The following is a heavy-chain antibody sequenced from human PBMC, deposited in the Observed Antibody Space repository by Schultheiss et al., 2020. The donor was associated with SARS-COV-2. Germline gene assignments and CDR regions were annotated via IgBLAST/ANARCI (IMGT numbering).Heavy chain of an antibody. CDR2: INHSGST. Sequence: SETLSLTCTVSGYSSSSGYYWSWIRQPPGKGLEWIGEINHSGSTNYNPSLKSRVTISVDTSKNQFSLKLSSVTAADTAVYYCARKRSYYDFWSGYYYFDYWGQGTLVTVSS. CDR1: GYSSSSGYY. CDR3: ARKRSYYDFWSGYYYFDY. V-gene: IGHV4-38-2*02. J-gene: IGHJ4*02. D-gene: IGHD3-3*01.